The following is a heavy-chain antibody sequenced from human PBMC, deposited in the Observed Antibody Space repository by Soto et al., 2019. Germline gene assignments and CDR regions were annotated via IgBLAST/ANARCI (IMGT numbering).Heavy chain of an antibody. V-gene: IGHV3-33*01. D-gene: IGHD2-15*01. CDR2: IWYDGSNK. CDR3: ARGPPRYCSGGSCYLEIDY. CDR1: GFTFSSYG. Sequence: PGGSLRLSCAASGFTFSSYGMHWVRQAPGKGLEWVAVIWYDGSNKYYADSVKGRFTISRDNSKNTLYLQMNSLRAEDTAVYYCARGPPRYCSGGSCYLEIDYWGQGTLVTVSS. J-gene: IGHJ4*02.